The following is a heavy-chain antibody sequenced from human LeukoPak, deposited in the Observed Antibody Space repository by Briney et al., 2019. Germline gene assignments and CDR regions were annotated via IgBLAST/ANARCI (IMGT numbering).Heavy chain of an antibody. D-gene: IGHD4-17*01. Sequence: TSETLSLTCSVSGGSISTYYWSWIRHPPGKGLEWIGYIYYSGSTNCNPSLKSRVTMSVDTSKNQFSLNLTSVTAADTAMYYCARSYGDYLNFDYWGQGILVTVSS. V-gene: IGHV4-59*01. CDR2: IYYSGST. CDR1: GGSISTYY. CDR3: ARSYGDYLNFDY. J-gene: IGHJ4*02.